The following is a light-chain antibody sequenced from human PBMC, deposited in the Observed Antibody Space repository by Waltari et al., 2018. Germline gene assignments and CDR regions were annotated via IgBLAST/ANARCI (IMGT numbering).Light chain of an antibody. Sequence: DIQMTQSPSSLSASVGDRVTITCRASQTISRYLNWYQQKVGKAPNLLIYAASSLQSGVPSRFSGSGSGRDFTLIITSLQPEDFATYYCQQSYSFTWTFGQGTKVEIK. CDR1: QTISRY. J-gene: IGKJ1*01. CDR3: QQSYSFTWT. V-gene: IGKV1-39*01. CDR2: AAS.